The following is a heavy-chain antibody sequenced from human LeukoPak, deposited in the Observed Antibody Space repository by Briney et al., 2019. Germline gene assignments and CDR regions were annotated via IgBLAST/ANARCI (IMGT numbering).Heavy chain of an antibody. CDR1: GYTFTGYY. CDR3: ARAPPGSIAVAQWFFDY. Sequence: ASVKVSCKASGYTFTGYYMHWVRQAPGQGLEWMGWINPNSGGTNYAQKFQGWVTMTRDTSISTAYMELSRLRSDDTAVYYCARAPPGSIAVAQWFFDYWGQGTLVTVSS. V-gene: IGHV1-2*04. J-gene: IGHJ4*02. CDR2: INPNSGGT. D-gene: IGHD6-19*01.